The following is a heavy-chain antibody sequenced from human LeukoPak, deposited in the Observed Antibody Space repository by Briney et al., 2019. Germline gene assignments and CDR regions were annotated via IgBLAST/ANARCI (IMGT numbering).Heavy chain of an antibody. D-gene: IGHD6-13*01. Sequence: GRSLRLSCAASGFTFSSYAMHWVRQAPGKGLEWVAVISYDGSNKYYADSVKGRFTISRDNSKNTLYLQMNSLRAEDTAVYYCARDRFRLGIAAAGSYYFDYWGQGTLVTVSS. J-gene: IGHJ4*02. CDR2: ISYDGSNK. CDR1: GFTFSSYA. CDR3: ARDRFRLGIAAAGSYYFDY. V-gene: IGHV3-30-3*01.